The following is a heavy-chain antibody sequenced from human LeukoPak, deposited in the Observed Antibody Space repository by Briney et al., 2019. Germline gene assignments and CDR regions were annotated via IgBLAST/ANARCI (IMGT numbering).Heavy chain of an antibody. CDR3: ARRRGSYSDY. Sequence: PSETLSLTCTVSGGSISSSSYYWGWIRQPPGKGLEWIGSIFYSGTTYYNPSLRSRVTISVDSSKNQFSLKLSSVTAADTAVYYCARRRGSYSDYWGQGTLVTVPS. CDR1: GGSISSSSYY. V-gene: IGHV4-39*01. J-gene: IGHJ4*02. D-gene: IGHD1-26*01. CDR2: IFYSGTT.